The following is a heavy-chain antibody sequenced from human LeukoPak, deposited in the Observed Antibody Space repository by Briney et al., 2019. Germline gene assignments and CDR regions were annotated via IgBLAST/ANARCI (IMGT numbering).Heavy chain of an antibody. V-gene: IGHV1-69*13. J-gene: IGHJ6*02. CDR3: ALGVYYYGMDV. CDR2: IIPIFGTA. Sequence: SVTVSCKASGCTFTSYAMNWVRQAPGQGLEWMGGIIPIFGTANYAQKFQGGVTITADESTSTAYMELSSLRSEDTAVYYCALGVYYYGMDVWGQGTTVTVSS. CDR1: GCTFTSYA. D-gene: IGHD2-8*01.